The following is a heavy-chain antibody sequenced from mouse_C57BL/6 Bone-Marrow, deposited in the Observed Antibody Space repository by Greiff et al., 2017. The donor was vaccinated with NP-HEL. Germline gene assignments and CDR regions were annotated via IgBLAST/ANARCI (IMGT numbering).Heavy chain of an antibody. D-gene: IGHD2-4*01. CDR2: IRSKSSNYAT. CDR3: VRAGDYDAWFAY. Sequence: VQLQQSGGGLVQPKGSLKLSCAASGFTFNTYAMHWVRQAPGKGLEWVARIRSKSSNYATYYADSVKDRFTISRDDSQSMLYLQMNNLKTEDTAMYYCVRAGDYDAWFAYWGQGTLVTVSA. V-gene: IGHV10-3*01. J-gene: IGHJ3*01. CDR1: GFTFNTYA.